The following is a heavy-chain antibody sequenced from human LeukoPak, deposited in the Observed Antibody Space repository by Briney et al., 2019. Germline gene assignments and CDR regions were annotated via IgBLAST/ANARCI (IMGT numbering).Heavy chain of an antibody. CDR1: GGTFSSYA. V-gene: IGHV1-69*13. CDR3: ARGGYSYGPFDY. Sequence: SVKVSCKASGGTFSSYAISWVRQAPGQGLEWMGGIIPIFGTANYAQKFQGRVTITADESTSTAYMELSSLRSEDTAVYYCARGGYSYGPFDYWGQGTLVTVSS. D-gene: IGHD5-18*01. CDR2: IIPIFGTA. J-gene: IGHJ4*02.